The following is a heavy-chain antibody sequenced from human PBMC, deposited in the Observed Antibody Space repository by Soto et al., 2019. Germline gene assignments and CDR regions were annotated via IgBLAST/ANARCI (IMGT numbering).Heavy chain of an antibody. D-gene: IGHD5-12*01. CDR3: ARDLMEGDGYNLHDY. Sequence: SETLSLTCTVSGGSITYINNHYCSWFRLPPGKGLEWIGYIYYSGSTNYNPSLKSRVTISVDTSKNQFSLKLSSVTAADTAVYYCARDLMEGDGYNLHDYWGQGTLVTVSS. CDR1: GGSITYINNHY. CDR2: IYYSGST. J-gene: IGHJ4*02. V-gene: IGHV4-61*01.